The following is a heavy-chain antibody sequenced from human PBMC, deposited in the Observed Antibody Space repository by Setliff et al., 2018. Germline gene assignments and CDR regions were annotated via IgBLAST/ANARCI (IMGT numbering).Heavy chain of an antibody. D-gene: IGHD6-19*01. V-gene: IGHV4-59*02. CDR2: IFFNGNK. CDR1: GTSVRTYY. CDR3: TNGWRNFDY. Sequence: PSETLSLTCNVSGTSVRTYYWTWIRQPPGKGLEWIGFIFFNGNKNYNPSLESRVTMSVDTSNNHVSLKLSSVTTADTAVYYCTNGWRNFDYWGQGKLVTVS. J-gene: IGHJ4*02.